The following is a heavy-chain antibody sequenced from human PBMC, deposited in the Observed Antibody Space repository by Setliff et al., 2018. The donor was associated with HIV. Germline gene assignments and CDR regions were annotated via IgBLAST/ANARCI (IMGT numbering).Heavy chain of an antibody. CDR3: ARLSPHIATTGTFYYFDY. V-gene: IGHV4-39*01. J-gene: IGHJ4*02. Sequence: SETLSLTCSVSSGSISSSSYYWGWIRQPPGEGLEWIANIYYSGSTYYSPSLKSRVTISVDTSKNQFSLKLNSVTAADTAVYYCARLSPHIATTGTFYYFDYWGQGTLVTVSS. CDR2: IYYSGST. CDR1: SGSISSSSYY. D-gene: IGHD6-13*01.